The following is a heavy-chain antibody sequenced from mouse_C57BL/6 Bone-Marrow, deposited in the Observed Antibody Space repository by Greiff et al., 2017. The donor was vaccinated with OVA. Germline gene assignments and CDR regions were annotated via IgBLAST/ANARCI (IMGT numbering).Heavy chain of an antibody. V-gene: IGHV1-54*01. D-gene: IGHD1-1*01. CDR1: GYAFTNYL. CDR3: ARAHYYGSSPWFAY. Sequence: VQGVESGAELVRPGTSVKVSCKASGYAFTNYLIEWVKQRPGQGLEWIGVINPGSGGTNYNEKFKGKATLTADKSSSTAYMQLSSLTSEDSAVYFCARAHYYGSSPWFAYWGQGTLVTVSA. J-gene: IGHJ3*01. CDR2: INPGSGGT.